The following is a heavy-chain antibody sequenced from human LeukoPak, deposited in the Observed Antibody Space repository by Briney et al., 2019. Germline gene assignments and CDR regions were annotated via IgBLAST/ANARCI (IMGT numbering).Heavy chain of an antibody. CDR3: ARLTYYYDSSGYYPWDYFDY. CDR2: INPNSGGT. J-gene: IGHJ4*02. CDR1: GYTFTGYY. D-gene: IGHD3-22*01. V-gene: IGHV1-2*02. Sequence: ASVKVSCKASGYTFTGYYMHWVRQAPGQGLEWMVWINPNSGGTNYAQKFQGRVTMTRDTSISTAYMELSRLRSDDTAVYYCARLTYYYDSSGYYPWDYFDYWGQGTLVTVSS.